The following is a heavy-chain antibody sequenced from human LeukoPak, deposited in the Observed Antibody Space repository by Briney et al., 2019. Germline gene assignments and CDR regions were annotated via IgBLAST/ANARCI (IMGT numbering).Heavy chain of an antibody. D-gene: IGHD3-10*01. J-gene: IGHJ3*02. CDR1: GYTFTGYY. Sequence: ASVKVSCKASGYTFTGYYMHWVRQAPGQGLEWMGWINPNSGGTNYAQKFQGRVTMTRDTSISTAYMELSRLRSDDTAVYYCARVGKILNTMVRGALVSKDGFDIWGQGTLVTVSS. V-gene: IGHV1-2*02. CDR3: ARVGKILNTMVRGALVSKDGFDI. CDR2: INPNSGGT.